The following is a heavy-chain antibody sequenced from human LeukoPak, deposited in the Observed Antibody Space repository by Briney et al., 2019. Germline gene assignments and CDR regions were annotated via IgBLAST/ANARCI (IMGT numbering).Heavy chain of an antibody. CDR3: ARGVTMVRGVTYYYYYYGMDV. J-gene: IGHJ6*02. CDR1: GGSFSGYY. V-gene: IGHV4-34*01. Sequence: SETLSLTCAVYGGSFSGYYWSWIRQPPGKGLEWIGEINHSGSTYYNPSLKSRVTISVDTSKNQFSLKLSSVTAADTAVYYCARGVTMVRGVTYYYYYYGMDVWGQGTTVTVSS. CDR2: INHSGST. D-gene: IGHD3-10*01.